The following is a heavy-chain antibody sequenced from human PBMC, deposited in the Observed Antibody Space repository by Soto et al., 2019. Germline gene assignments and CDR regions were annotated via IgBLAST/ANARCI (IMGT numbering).Heavy chain of an antibody. CDR3: TRDGSGWFFDY. V-gene: IGHV3-48*01. J-gene: IGHJ4*02. CDR2: IISSSGTK. Sequence: PGGSLRLSCEVSGFTFSSYSMNWVRQTPGKGLEWVSFIISSSGTKYYADSVKGRFTISRDNAKNSLYLQMNSLRADDTAVYYCTRDGSGWFFDYWGQGTLVTVSS. CDR1: GFTFSSYS. D-gene: IGHD6-19*01.